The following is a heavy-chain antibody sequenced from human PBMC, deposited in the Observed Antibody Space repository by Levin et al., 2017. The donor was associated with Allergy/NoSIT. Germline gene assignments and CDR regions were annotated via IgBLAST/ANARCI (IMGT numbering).Heavy chain of an antibody. J-gene: IGHJ4*02. CDR1: GGTFSRYT. Sequence: SVKVSCKASGGTFSRYTISWVRQAPGQGLEWMGRIIPILGIANYAQKFQGRVTITADKSTSTAYMELSSLRSEDTAVYFCARATLNNFKTGTTPESFDLWGQGTLVTVSS. CDR2: IIPILGIA. CDR3: ARATLNNFKTGTTPESFDL. V-gene: IGHV1-69*02. D-gene: IGHD1-7*01.